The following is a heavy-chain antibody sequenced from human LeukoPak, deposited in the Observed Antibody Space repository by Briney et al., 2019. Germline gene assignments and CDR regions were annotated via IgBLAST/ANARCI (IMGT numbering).Heavy chain of an antibody. CDR1: DGSISSSSYD. D-gene: IGHD3-10*01. CDR3: ASYGSGSSYAFDI. J-gene: IGHJ3*02. CDR2: IYYSGNT. V-gene: IGHV4-39*07. Sequence: SETLSLTCSVSDGSISSSSYDWGWIRQPPGKGLEWIGSIYYSGNTHYNPSLKSRLTISVDTSKNQFSLKLSSVTAADTAVYYCASYGSGSSYAFDIWGQGTMVTVSS.